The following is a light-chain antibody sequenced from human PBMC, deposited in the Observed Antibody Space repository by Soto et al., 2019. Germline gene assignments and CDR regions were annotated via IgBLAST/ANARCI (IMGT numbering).Light chain of an antibody. CDR2: GAS. CDR3: QQYDGSPLVT. V-gene: IGKV3-20*01. Sequence: EIVLTQSPGTLSLSPGERATLSSRASQSVSSSSLAWYQQKPGQAPRLLVYGASSRATGIPDRFSGSGSGTAFTLTISRLEPEDFAVYYCQQYDGSPLVTFGQGTKLEIK. CDR1: QSVSSSS. J-gene: IGKJ2*01.